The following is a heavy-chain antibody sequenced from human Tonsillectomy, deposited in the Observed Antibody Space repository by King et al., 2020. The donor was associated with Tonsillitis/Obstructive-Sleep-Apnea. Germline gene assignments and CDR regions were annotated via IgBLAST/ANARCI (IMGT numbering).Heavy chain of an antibody. CDR2: INHSGST. V-gene: IGHV4-34*01. J-gene: IGHJ5*02. Sequence: VQLQQWGAGLLKPSETLSLTCAVYGGSFSGYYWSWIRQPPGKGLEWIREINHSGSTNYNPSLKSRVTISVDTSKNQFSLKLSSVTAADTAVYYCARKGLYYDFWSGRNWFDPWGQGTLVTVSS. D-gene: IGHD3-3*01. CDR1: GGSFSGYY. CDR3: ARKGLYYDFWSGRNWFDP.